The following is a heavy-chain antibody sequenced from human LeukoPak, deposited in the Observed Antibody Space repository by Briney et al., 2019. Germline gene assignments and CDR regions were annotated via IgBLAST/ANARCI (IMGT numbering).Heavy chain of an antibody. CDR1: GYSISSGYY. CDR3: ARYYGGDSAIDY. D-gene: IGHD4-23*01. V-gene: IGHV4-38-2*01. CDR2: IYHSGST. Sequence: PSETPSLTCAVSGYSISSGYYWGWIRQAPGKGLEWIGSIYHSGSTYYNPSLRGRVTISVDTSKNQFSLKLPSVTAADTAVYYCARYYGGDSAIDYWGQGTLVTVSS. J-gene: IGHJ4*02.